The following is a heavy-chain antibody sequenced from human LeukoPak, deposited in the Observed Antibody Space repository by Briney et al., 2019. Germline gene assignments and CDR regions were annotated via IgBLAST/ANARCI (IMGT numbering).Heavy chain of an antibody. CDR2: IIPILGIA. V-gene: IGHV1-69*04. J-gene: IGHJ4*02. Sequence: SVKVSCKASGCTFSSYAISWVRQAPGQGLEWMGRIIPILGIANYAQKFQGRVTITADKSTSTAYMELSSLRSEDTAVYYCARANQYCGGDCYSFDYWGQGTLVTVSS. CDR1: GCTFSSYA. D-gene: IGHD2-21*02. CDR3: ARANQYCGGDCYSFDY.